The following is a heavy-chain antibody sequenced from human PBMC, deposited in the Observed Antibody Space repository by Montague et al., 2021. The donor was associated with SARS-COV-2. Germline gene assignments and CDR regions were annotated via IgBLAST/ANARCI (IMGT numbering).Heavy chain of an antibody. CDR1: DGSVISTYPH. CDR2: LFHIDTA. CDR3: TRGIDSYKTGY. D-gene: IGHD6-13*01. J-gene: IGHJ4*02. Sequence: SETRSLTYTVSDGSVISTYPHWHWVRQSPGRGLEWIGGYLFHIDTADYNASLRSRVTISVDTSKNQFSLKLTSVTAADTAVYYCTRGIDSYKTGYWGQGIQVTVSS. V-gene: IGHV4-61*01.